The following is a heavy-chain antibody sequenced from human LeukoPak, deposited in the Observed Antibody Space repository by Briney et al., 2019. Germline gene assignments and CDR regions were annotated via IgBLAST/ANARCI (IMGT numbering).Heavy chain of an antibody. D-gene: IGHD6-19*01. CDR3: ARAQEDSSGWRGDYFDF. Sequence: KPSETLSLTCTVSGGSINTYYWSWIRQPPGKGLEWIGEINHSGSTNYNPSLKSRVTISVDTSKNQFSLKLSSVTAADTAEYYCARAQEDSSGWRGDYFDFWGQGTLVTVSS. V-gene: IGHV4-34*01. CDR2: INHSGST. J-gene: IGHJ4*02. CDR1: GGSINTYY.